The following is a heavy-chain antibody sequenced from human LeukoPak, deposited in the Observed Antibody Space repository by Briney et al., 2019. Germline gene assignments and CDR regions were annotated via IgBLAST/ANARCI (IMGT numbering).Heavy chain of an antibody. CDR3: ARHQYSSGRNWFDP. CDR2: IYYSGST. Sequence: SETLSLTCTVSGGSISSSSYYWGWIRQPPGKGLEWMGSIYYSGSTYYNPSLKSRVTISVDTSKNQFSLKLNSVTAADTAVYYCARHQYSSGRNWFDPWGQGTLVTVSS. D-gene: IGHD6-19*01. V-gene: IGHV4-39*01. CDR1: GGSISSSSYY. J-gene: IGHJ5*02.